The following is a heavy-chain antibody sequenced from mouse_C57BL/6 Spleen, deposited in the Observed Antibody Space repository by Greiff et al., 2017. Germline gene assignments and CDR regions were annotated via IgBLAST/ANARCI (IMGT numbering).Heavy chain of an antibody. CDR2: INPYNGGT. Sequence: EVQLQQSGPVLVKPGASVKMSCKASGYTFTDYYMNWVKQSHGKSLEWIGVINPYNGGTSYNQKFKGKATLTVDKSSSTAYMELNSLTSEDSAVYYCARGGTGTYAMDYWGQGTSVTVSS. CDR1: GYTFTDYY. CDR3: ARGGTGTYAMDY. D-gene: IGHD4-1*01. J-gene: IGHJ4*01. V-gene: IGHV1-19*01.